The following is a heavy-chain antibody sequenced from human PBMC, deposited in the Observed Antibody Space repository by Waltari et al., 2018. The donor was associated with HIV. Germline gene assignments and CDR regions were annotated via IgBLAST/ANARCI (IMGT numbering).Heavy chain of an antibody. CDR1: GYRFTTSW. CDR2: IHPGDSET. D-gene: IGHD6-6*01. V-gene: IGHV5-51*01. Sequence: EVQLVQSGAEVKKPGESLRISCKGSGYRFTTSWIGWVRQMPGKGLEWMGIIHPGDSETRYSPSFQGQVTMSADKSISIAYLQWSSLRASDTAMYHCVRPYSPSSNYFDYWGQGTLVTVSS. J-gene: IGHJ4*02. CDR3: VRPYSPSSNYFDY.